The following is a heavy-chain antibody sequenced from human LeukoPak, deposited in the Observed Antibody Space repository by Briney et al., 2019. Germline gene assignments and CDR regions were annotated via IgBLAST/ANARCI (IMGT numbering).Heavy chain of an antibody. CDR2: INSDGSEG. V-gene: IGHV3-7*03. CDR1: GFTFSGFW. Sequence: GGSLRLSCAVSGFTFSGFWMSRSRQAPGKGLEWVASINSDGSEGYYADVVKGRFTISRDNAKNSLYLQINSLRAEDTAVYYCARDYGGYWGQGTLVTVSS. CDR3: ARDYGGY. J-gene: IGHJ4*02. D-gene: IGHD4-23*01.